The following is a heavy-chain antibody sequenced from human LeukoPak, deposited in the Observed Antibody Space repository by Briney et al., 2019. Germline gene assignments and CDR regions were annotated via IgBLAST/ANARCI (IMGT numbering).Heavy chain of an antibody. CDR1: GGPNSSQY. Sequence: SETLSLTCTVSGGPNSSQYWSCVRQPPGKGLEWIGYIYYSGSTNYNPSLKSLVTISVDTSKNQFSLKLSSVTAADTGVYYCARRRIYYYGSGSGGGTGYYYYYMLVRGKGTTVTVSS. J-gene: IGHJ6*03. CDR3: ARRRIYYYGSGSGGGTGYYYYYMLV. D-gene: IGHD3-10*01. V-gene: IGHV4-59*08. CDR2: IYYSGST.